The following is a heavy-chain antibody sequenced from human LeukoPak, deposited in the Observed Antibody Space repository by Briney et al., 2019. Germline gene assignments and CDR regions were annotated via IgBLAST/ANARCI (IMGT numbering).Heavy chain of an antibody. CDR1: GFTFSNYV. D-gene: IGHD3-22*01. CDR3: ARILTTATRSKLIDY. J-gene: IGHJ4*02. CDR2: INSDGSST. V-gene: IGHV3-74*01. Sequence: GGSLRLSCAASGFTFSNYVVSWVRQAPGKGLVWVSRINSDGSSTSYADSVKGRFTISRDNAKNTLYLQMNSLRAEDTAVYYCARILTTATRSKLIDYWGQGTLVTVSS.